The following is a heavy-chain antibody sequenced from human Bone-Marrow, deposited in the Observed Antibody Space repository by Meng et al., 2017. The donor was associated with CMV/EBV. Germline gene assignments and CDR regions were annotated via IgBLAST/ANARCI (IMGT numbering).Heavy chain of an antibody. Sequence: QVQLQESGPGLVKPSETLSLTCSVSGGSITSYYWNWIRQAPGKGLEWIGYISYSGSTRYNPSLKNRVTISTDTSKKQFSLKVTSVTPADTAVYFCARDDVSGWYALWGQGTPVTVSS. CDR2: ISYSGST. J-gene: IGHJ4*02. CDR1: GGSITSYY. D-gene: IGHD6-19*01. CDR3: ARDDVSGWYAL. V-gene: IGHV4-59*01.